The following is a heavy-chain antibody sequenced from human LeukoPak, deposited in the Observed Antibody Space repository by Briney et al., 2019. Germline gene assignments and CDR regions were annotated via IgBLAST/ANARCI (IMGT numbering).Heavy chain of an antibody. D-gene: IGHD5-24*01. CDR3: AKGGDGYSGYFDY. V-gene: IGHV3-23*01. CDR2: ISASGGNT. CDR1: GFTFSSHA. J-gene: IGHJ4*02. Sequence: PGGSLRLSCAVSGFTFSSHAMSWVRQAPGKGLEWVSAISASGGNTYYADSMKGRFTISRDNSKNTLYLQMNSLRAEDTAVYYCAKGGDGYSGYFDYWGQGTLVTVSS.